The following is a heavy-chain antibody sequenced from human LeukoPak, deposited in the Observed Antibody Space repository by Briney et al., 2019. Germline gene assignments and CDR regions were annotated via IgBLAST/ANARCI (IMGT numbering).Heavy chain of an antibody. D-gene: IGHD3-22*01. CDR3: ASKNYYYSSGYYYGSNYFDY. Sequence: SETLSLTCAVYGGSFSGYYWSWIRQPPGKGLEWIVEINHSGSTNYSPSLKSRVTISVDTSKNQFSLRLSSVTAADTAVYYCASKNYYYSSGYYYGSNYFDYWGQGTLVTVSS. CDR2: INHSGST. J-gene: IGHJ4*02. V-gene: IGHV4-34*01. CDR1: GGSFSGYY.